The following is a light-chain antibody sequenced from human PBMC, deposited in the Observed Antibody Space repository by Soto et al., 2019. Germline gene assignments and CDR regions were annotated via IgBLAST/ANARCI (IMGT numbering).Light chain of an antibody. Sequence: DIHMTQSPSILSASVGHMVTITCRASQSISSWLAWYQQKPGKAPKLLIYDASNLESGVPSRFSGSGSGTEFTLTISSLTPDDSATYYCQQYRSYWTFGHGTKVDIK. V-gene: IGKV1-5*01. CDR2: DAS. J-gene: IGKJ1*01. CDR1: QSISSW. CDR3: QQYRSYWT.